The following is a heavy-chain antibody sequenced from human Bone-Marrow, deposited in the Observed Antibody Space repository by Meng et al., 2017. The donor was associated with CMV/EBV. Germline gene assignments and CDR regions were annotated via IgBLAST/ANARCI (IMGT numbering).Heavy chain of an antibody. D-gene: IGHD2-2*02. CDR2: ISYDGSNK. CDR3: AKVWGGYCSGITCYSPYYYYGMDV. Sequence: GESLKISCAASGFTFSSYAMHWVRQAPGKGLEWVAVISYDGSNKYYADSVKGRFTISRDNSKNTLYLQMNSLRAEDTAVYYCAKVWGGYCSGITCYSPYYYYGMDVWGQGTTVTVSS. V-gene: IGHV3-30*04. J-gene: IGHJ6*02. CDR1: GFTFSSYA.